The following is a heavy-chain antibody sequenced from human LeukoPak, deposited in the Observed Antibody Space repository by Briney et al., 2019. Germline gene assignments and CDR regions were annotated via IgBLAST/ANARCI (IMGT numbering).Heavy chain of an antibody. J-gene: IGHJ3*02. CDR2: IYYSGST. D-gene: IGHD6-13*01. V-gene: IGHV4-59*01. CDR3: ATGPRIAAAGTGAFDI. CDR1: GGSISSYY. Sequence: SETLSLTCTVSGGSISSYYWSRIRQPPGKGLEWIGYIYYSGSTNYNPSLKSRVTISVDTSKNQFSLKLSSVTAADTAVYYCATGPRIAAAGTGAFDIWGQGTMVTVSS.